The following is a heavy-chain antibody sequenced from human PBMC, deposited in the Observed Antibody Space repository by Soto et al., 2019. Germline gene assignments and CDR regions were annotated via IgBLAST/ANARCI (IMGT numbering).Heavy chain of an antibody. CDR1: VDSITTYY. V-gene: IGHV4-4*07. D-gene: IGHD6-13*01. CDR2: IDASGNT. Sequence: SETLSLTCTVSVDSITTYYWSWIRQPAGKGLEWIGRIDASGNTNYNPSHNSRVTMSIDTSKKQFSLKLTSVTAADTAIYYCARYSNNWFQTEGMDVWGQGTTVTVSS. CDR3: ARYSNNWFQTEGMDV. J-gene: IGHJ6*02.